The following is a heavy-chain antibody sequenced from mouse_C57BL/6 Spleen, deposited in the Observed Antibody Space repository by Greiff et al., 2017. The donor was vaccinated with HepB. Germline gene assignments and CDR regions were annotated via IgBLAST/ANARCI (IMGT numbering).Heavy chain of an antibody. CDR2: INPYNGDT. CDR1: GYSFTGYF. V-gene: IGHV1-20*01. Sequence: VHVKQSGPELVKPGDSVKISCKASGYSFTGYFMNWVMQSHGKSLEWIGRINPYNGDTFYNQKFKGKATLTVDKSSSTAHMELRSLTSEDSAVYYCARFNYYFDYWGQGTTLTVSS. J-gene: IGHJ2*01. CDR3: ARFNYYFDY. D-gene: IGHD4-1*02.